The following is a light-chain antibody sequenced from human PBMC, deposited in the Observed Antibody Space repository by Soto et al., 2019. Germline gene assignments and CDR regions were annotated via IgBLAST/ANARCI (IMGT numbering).Light chain of an antibody. CDR2: GAS. J-gene: IGKJ1*01. CDR3: QQYNNWLWT. CDR1: QNISSN. V-gene: IGKV3-15*01. Sequence: EIVMTQSPATLSVSPGERATLSCRASQNISSNLAWYQQKPGQAPRLHIDGASTRATGIPARFSGSGSGTEFTPTISSLQSEDFAVYYCQQYNNWLWTFGQGTKVEIK.